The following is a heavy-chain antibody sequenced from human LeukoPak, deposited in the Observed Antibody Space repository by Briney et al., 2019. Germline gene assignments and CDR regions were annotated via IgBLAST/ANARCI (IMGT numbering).Heavy chain of an antibody. CDR1: GFTFSSYS. V-gene: IGHV3-21*04. Sequence: GGSLRLSCAASGFTFSSYSMNWVRQAPGKGLEWVSSISSSSSYIYYADSVKGRFTIPRDNAKNSLYLQMNSLRAEDTAVYYCARYDYKDNWFDPWGQGTLVTVSS. CDR3: ARYDYKDNWFDP. J-gene: IGHJ5*02. CDR2: ISSSSSYI. D-gene: IGHD4-11*01.